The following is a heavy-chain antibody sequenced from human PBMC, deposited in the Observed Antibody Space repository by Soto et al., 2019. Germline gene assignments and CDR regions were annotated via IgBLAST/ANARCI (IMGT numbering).Heavy chain of an antibody. CDR2: IYYSGST. CDR1: GGSISSYS. CDR3: ARDRMWGDLGVSDYYCGMDV. D-gene: IGHD2-21*01. Sequence: SETLSLTCTVSGGSISSYSWSWIRQPPGKGLEWIGYIYYSGSTNYNPSLKSRVTISVDTAKNQFSLKLSSVTAADTAVYYCARDRMWGDLGVSDYYCGMDVWGQGTTVTVSS. J-gene: IGHJ6*02. V-gene: IGHV4-59*01.